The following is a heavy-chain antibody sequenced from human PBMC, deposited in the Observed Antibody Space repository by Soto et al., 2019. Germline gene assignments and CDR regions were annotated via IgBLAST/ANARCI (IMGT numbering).Heavy chain of an antibody. D-gene: IGHD6-6*01. J-gene: IGHJ6*02. Sequence: EVQLVESGGGLVQPGGSLRLSCAASGFTFSSYIMNWVRQAPGKGLEWVSYISSSSSTISYADSVKGRFTISRDNAKNSLYLQMNRLRDEDTAVYYWARPEYSSSSYGMDVWGPGTTVTVSS. CDR3: ARPEYSSSSYGMDV. V-gene: IGHV3-48*02. CDR2: ISSSSSTI. CDR1: GFTFSSYI.